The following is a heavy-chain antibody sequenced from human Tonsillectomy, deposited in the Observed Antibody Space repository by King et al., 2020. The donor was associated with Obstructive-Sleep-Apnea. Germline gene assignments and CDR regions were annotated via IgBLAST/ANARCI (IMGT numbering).Heavy chain of an antibody. D-gene: IGHD6-19*01. CDR3: AADRGAVAAVFDY. J-gene: IGHJ4*02. CDR2: IVVGSGDT. V-gene: IGHV1-58*01. CDR1: GFTFSSSA. Sequence: QLVQSGPEVKKPGTSVKVCCKAFGFTFSSSAVQWVRQSRGQRPDGIWCIVVGSGDTKYSQKFQDSVAFTRDISTSTAYMELSSLRSEDTAMYYCAADRGAVAAVFDYWGQGTLVTVSS.